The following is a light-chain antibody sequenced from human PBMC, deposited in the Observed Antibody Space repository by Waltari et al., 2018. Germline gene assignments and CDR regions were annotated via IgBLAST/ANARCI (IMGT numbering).Light chain of an antibody. CDR3: SSYTRRSYWV. CDR2: KVN. V-gene: IGLV2-14*01. CDR1: SSDVGFYDF. J-gene: IGLJ3*02. Sequence: QSALTQPASVSGSPGQSITISCTGTSSDVGFYDFVSWFQHHPGKAHKVMIYKVNNRPSGVSNRFSGSTSANTASLTISGLQAEDEADYYCSSYTRRSYWVFGGGTQLTVL.